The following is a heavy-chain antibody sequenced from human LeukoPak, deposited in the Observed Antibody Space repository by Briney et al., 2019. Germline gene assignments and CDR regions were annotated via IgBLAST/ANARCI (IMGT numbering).Heavy chain of an antibody. CDR1: GGSFSGYY. D-gene: IGHD2-2*01. CDR2: IYTSGST. CDR3: ARVRYCSSTSCYAYFYY. V-gene: IGHV4-59*10. Sequence: PSETLSLTCAVYGGSFSGYYWSWTRQPAGKGLEWIGRIYTSGSTNYNPSLKSRVTISVDTSKNQFSLKLSSVTAADTAVYYCARVRYCSSTSCYAYFYYWGQGTLVTVSS. J-gene: IGHJ4*02.